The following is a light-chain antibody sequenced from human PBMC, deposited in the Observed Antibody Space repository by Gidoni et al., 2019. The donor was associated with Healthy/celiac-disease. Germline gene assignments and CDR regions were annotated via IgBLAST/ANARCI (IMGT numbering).Light chain of an antibody. CDR1: QSISSW. V-gene: IGKV1-5*03. Sequence: DIQMTQSPSTLSASVGDRVTITCRASQSISSWLAWYQQKPGKAPTRLIYKASSLDSGVPSRFSGSGSGTEFTLTISSLQPDEFATYYCQHYNSYYTFGQGTKLEIK. CDR2: KAS. CDR3: QHYNSYYT. J-gene: IGKJ2*01.